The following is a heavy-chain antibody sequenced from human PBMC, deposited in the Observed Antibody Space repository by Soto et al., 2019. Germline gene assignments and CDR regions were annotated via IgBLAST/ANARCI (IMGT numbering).Heavy chain of an antibody. CDR3: AAEVITFGGVIVPGWFDP. CDR1: GGSISSGDYY. J-gene: IGHJ5*02. V-gene: IGHV4-30-4*01. Sequence: QVQLQESGPGLVKPSQTLSLTCTVSGGSISSGDYYWSWIRQPPWKGLGGTGYIYYSGSTYYNPSLKSRVTISVDTSKNQFSLKLSSVTAADTAVYYCAAEVITFGGVIVPGWFDPWGQGTLVTVSS. D-gene: IGHD3-16*02. CDR2: IYYSGST.